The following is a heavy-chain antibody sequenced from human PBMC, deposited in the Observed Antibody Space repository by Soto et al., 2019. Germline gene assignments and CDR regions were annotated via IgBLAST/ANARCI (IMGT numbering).Heavy chain of an antibody. CDR1: ESTFSSYA. Sequence: GGSLRLSCAASESTFSSYAMSWVRQAPGKGLEWVSAISGSGGSTYYADSVKGRFTISRDNSKSTLYLQMNSLRAEDTAVYYCAKDLTVVVPAAMGGEVYYFDYWGQGTLVTVSS. CDR2: ISGSGGST. J-gene: IGHJ4*02. D-gene: IGHD2-2*01. CDR3: AKDLTVVVPAAMGGEVYYFDY. V-gene: IGHV3-23*01.